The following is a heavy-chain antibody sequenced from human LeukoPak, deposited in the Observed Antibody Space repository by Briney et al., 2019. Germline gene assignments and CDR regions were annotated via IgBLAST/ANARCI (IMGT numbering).Heavy chain of an antibody. V-gene: IGHV1-69*06. D-gene: IGHD3-10*01. CDR3: AALDYYGSGRSYDAFDI. J-gene: IGHJ3*02. CDR1: GGTFSSYA. Sequence: SVKVSCKASGGTFSSYAISWGRQAPGQGLEWMWGISPIFGTANDAQKFQGRVTITADKSTTTASVALSSLRSEDTAVYYCAALDYYGSGRSYDAFDIWGQGTIVTLSS. CDR2: ISPIFGTA.